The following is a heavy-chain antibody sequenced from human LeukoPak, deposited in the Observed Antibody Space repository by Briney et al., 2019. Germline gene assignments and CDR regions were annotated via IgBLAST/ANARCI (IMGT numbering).Heavy chain of an antibody. J-gene: IGHJ4*02. CDR2: ISGSGGST. V-gene: IGHV3-23*01. CDR1: GFTFSSYA. D-gene: IGHD2-15*01. CDR3: AKDPNIVVVVAATFDY. Sequence: GGSLRLSCAASGFTFSSYAMSWVRQAPGKGLEWVSAISGSGGSTYYADSVKGRFTISRDNSKNTLYLQMNSLRAEDTAVYYCAKDPNIVVVVAATFDYWGQGTLVTVSS.